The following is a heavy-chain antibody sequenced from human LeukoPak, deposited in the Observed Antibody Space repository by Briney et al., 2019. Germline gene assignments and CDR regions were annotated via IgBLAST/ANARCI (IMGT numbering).Heavy chain of an antibody. CDR2: IWYDGSNK. V-gene: IGHV3-33*08. CDR1: GFTFSSYA. Sequence: GGSLRPSCAASGFTFSSYAMSWVRQAPGKGLEWVAVIWYDGSNKYYADSVKGRFTISRDNSKNTLYLQMNSLRAEDTAVYYCARAYYYYYYMDVWGKGTTVTVSS. CDR3: ARAYYYYYYMDV. J-gene: IGHJ6*03.